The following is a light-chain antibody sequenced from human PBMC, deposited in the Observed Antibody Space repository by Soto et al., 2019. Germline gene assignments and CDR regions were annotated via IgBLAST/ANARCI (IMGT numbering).Light chain of an antibody. CDR2: GAS. Sequence: EIVMTQSPATLSVSPGERATLSCRARQSVSSNLAWYQQKPGQAPRLLIYGASTRATGIPARFSGSGSGTELTLTISSLQSEDFAVYFCQQYNNWPPLTFGGGTKVDIK. CDR3: QQYNNWPPLT. CDR1: QSVSSN. J-gene: IGKJ4*01. V-gene: IGKV3-15*01.